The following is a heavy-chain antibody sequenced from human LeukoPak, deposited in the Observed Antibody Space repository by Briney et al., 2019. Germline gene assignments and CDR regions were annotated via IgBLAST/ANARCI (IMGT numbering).Heavy chain of an antibody. Sequence: GGSLRLSCAASGFMFNSYVMSWVRQAPGKGLEWVAVISYDGSNKYYADSVKGRFTISRDNSKNTLYLQMNSLRAEDTAVYYCARDYSSSWYLYYYYGMDVWGQGTTVTVSS. CDR2: ISYDGSNK. V-gene: IGHV3-30-3*01. CDR3: ARDYSSSWYLYYYYGMDV. J-gene: IGHJ6*02. D-gene: IGHD6-13*01. CDR1: GFMFNSYV.